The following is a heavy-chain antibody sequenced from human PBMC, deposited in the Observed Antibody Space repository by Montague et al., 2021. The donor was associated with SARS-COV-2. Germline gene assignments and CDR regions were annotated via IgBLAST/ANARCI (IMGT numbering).Heavy chain of an antibody. Sequence: TLSLTCTVSGGSISSGGYYWSWIRQHPGKGLEWIGYIYYSGSTYYNPSLKSRVTISVDTSKNQFSLKLSSVTAADTAVYYCARARGLTIFGVVGPFDYWGQGTLVTVSS. J-gene: IGHJ4*02. V-gene: IGHV4-31*03. D-gene: IGHD3-3*01. CDR1: GGSISSGGYY. CDR2: IYYSGST. CDR3: ARARGLTIFGVVGPFDY.